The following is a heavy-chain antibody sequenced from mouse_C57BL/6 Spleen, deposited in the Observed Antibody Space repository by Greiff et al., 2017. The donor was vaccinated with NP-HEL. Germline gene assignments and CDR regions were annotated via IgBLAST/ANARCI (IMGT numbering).Heavy chain of an antibody. V-gene: IGHV6-3*01. Sequence: EVQGVASGGGLVQPGGSMKLSCVASGFTFSNYWMNWVRQSPEKGLSLVAQIRLKSDNYATHYAESVKGRFTISRDDSKSSVYLQMNNLRAEDTGIYYCTGGSWFAYWGQGTLVTVSA. J-gene: IGHJ3*01. CDR2: IRLKSDNYAT. CDR3: TGGSWFAY. CDR1: GFTFSNYW.